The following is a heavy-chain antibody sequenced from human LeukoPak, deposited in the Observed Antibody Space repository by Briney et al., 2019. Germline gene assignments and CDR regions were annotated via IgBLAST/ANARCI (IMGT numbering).Heavy chain of an antibody. CDR1: GYTFTRYY. Sequence: ASVKVSCKASGYTFTRYYMHWVRQAPGQGLEWMGWINPNSGGTNYAQKFQGRVTMTRDTSISTAYMELSRLRSDDTAVYYCARTASYCGGDGYSDNWGQGTLVIVSS. CDR2: INPNSGGT. J-gene: IGHJ4*02. CDR3: ARTASYCGGDGYSDN. V-gene: IGHV1-2*02. D-gene: IGHD2-21*01.